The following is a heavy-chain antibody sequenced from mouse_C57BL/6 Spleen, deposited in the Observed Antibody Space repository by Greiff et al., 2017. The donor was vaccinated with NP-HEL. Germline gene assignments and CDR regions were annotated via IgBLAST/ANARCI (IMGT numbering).Heavy chain of an antibody. J-gene: IGHJ4*01. CDR2: ISSGGSYT. Sequence: EVQLVESGGDLVKPGGSLKLSCAASGFTFSSYGMSWVRQTPDKRLEWVATISSGGSYTYYPDSVKGRFTISRDNAKNTLYLQMSSLKSEDTAMYYCARQSTMVTTEVYYAMDYWGQGTSVTVSS. V-gene: IGHV5-6*01. CDR3: ARQSTMVTTEVYYAMDY. CDR1: GFTFSSYG. D-gene: IGHD2-2*01.